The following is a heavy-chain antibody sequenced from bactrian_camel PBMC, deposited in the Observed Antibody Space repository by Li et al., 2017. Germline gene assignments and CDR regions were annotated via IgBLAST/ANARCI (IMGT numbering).Heavy chain of an antibody. Sequence: HVQLVESGGGLVQPGESLTLSCVASGFTFTDYFMSWVRQAPGKGLEWVSGISREDGKNTYYTDSVKGRFTISRDNAKNTLYLQLNNLKTDDTAMYYCAKSFRRVGTFYAMDYWGKGTQVTVS. D-gene: IGHD2*01. CDR1: GFTFTDYF. CDR2: ISREDGKNT. V-gene: IGHV3S6*01. J-gene: IGHJ7*01.